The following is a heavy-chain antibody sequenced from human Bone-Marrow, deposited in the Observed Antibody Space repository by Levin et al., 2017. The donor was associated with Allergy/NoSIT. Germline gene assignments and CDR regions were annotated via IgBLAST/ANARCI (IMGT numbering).Heavy chain of an antibody. CDR3: ARDAHIVVVPAASSGLDP. CDR2: IKQDGSEK. V-gene: IGHV3-7*01. Sequence: GGSLRLSCAASGFTFSSYWMSWVRQAPGKGLEWVANIKQDGSEKYYVDSVKGRFTISRDNAKNSLYLQMNSLRAEDTAVYYCARDAHIVVVPAASSGLDPWGQGTLVTVSS. CDR1: GFTFSSYW. J-gene: IGHJ5*02. D-gene: IGHD2-2*01.